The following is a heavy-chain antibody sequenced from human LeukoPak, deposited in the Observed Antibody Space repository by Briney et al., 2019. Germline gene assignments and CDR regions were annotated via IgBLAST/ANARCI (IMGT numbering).Heavy chain of an antibody. CDR2: IYPGDSDT. J-gene: IGHJ4*02. Sequence: GESLKISCKGSRYSFTSYWIGWVRQMPGKGLEWMGIIYPGDSDTRYSPSFQGQVTISADKSISTAYLQWNSLKASDTAMYYCARLGGVCSGGSCYSDYGGQGTLATVSS. V-gene: IGHV5-51*01. D-gene: IGHD2-15*01. CDR3: ARLGGVCSGGSCYSDY. CDR1: RYSFTSYW.